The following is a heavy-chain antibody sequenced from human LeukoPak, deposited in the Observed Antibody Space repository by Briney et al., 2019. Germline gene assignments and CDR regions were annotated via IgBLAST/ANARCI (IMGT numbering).Heavy chain of an antibody. CDR3: ARKGYYGSGTYLDY. V-gene: IGHV3-20*04. CDR1: GFTFDDYG. J-gene: IGHJ4*02. Sequence: WGSLRLSCAASGFTFDDYGMSWVRQAPGKGLEWVSGINWNGDRTGYADSVRGRFTISRDNAKNSLYLQMNSLRAEDTALYYCARKGYYGSGTYLDYWGQGTLVTVSS. CDR2: INWNGDRT. D-gene: IGHD3-10*01.